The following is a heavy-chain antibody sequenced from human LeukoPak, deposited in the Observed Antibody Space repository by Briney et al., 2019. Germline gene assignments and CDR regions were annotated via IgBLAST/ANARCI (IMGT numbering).Heavy chain of an antibody. CDR3: AKGPYYYDSSGYWAKNPNDY. CDR2: IGGSGGST. J-gene: IGHJ4*02. D-gene: IGHD3-22*01. CDR1: GFTFGSYA. Sequence: GGSLRLSCAASGFTFGSYAMYWVRQAPGKGLEWVSGIGGSGGSTYYADSVKGRFTISRDNSKNTLYLQMNSLRAEDTAVYYCAKGPYYYDSSGYWAKNPNDYWGQGTLVTVSS. V-gene: IGHV3-23*01.